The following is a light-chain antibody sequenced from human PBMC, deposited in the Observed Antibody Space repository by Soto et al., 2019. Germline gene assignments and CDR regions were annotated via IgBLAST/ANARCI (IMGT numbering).Light chain of an antibody. CDR3: QKRSNWPPLFT. CDR1: QSVSSY. CDR2: DAS. J-gene: IGKJ3*01. V-gene: IGKV3-11*01. Sequence: EIVLTQSPATLSLSPGERATLSCRASQSVSSYLAWYQQKPGQAPRLLIYDASNRATGIPARFSGSGSGTDFTLTISSLEPEDFAVYYCQKRSNWPPLFTFCPGTKVDIK.